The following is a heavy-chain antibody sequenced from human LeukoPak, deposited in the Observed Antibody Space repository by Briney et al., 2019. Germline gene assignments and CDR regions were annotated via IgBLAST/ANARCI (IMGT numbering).Heavy chain of an antibody. CDR2: IYYSGST. D-gene: IGHD5-18*01. CDR3: ARHGNRYSAFDI. V-gene: IGHV4-59*08. CDR1: GVSISSYY. Sequence: SETLSLTCTVSGVSISSYYWSWIRQPPGKGLEWIGYIYYSGSTNKKPSLKSRVTISVDTSKTQLSLKLSSVTAADTAVYYCARHGNRYSAFDIWGQGTMVTVSS. J-gene: IGHJ3*02.